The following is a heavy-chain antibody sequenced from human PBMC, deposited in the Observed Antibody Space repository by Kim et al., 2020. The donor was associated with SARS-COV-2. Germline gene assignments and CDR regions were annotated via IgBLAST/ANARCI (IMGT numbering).Heavy chain of an antibody. CDR1: GFTFSSYA. D-gene: IGHD1-26*01. CDR3: AKAPGYSGSYNPSDY. V-gene: IGHV3-23*01. J-gene: IGHJ4*02. Sequence: GGSLRLSYAASGFTFSSYAMSWVRQATGKGLEWVSAISGSGGSTYYADSVKGRFTISRDNSKNTLYLQMNSLRAEDTAVYYCAKAPGYSGSYNPSDYWGQGTLVTVSS. CDR2: ISGSGGST.